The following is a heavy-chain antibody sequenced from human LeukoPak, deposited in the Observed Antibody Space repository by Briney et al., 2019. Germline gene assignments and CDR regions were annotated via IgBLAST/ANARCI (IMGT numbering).Heavy chain of an antibody. V-gene: IGHV4-39*07. CDR3: ARATTYYYDTSDYYILDY. Sequence: SETLSLTCTVSGGSISSSSYYWGWTRQPPGKGLEWIGSIYYSGSTYYNPSLKSRVTISVDTSENQFSLKLSSVTAADTAVYYCARATTYYYDTSDYYILDYWGQGTLVTVSS. CDR1: GGSISSSSYY. D-gene: IGHD3-22*01. CDR2: IYYSGST. J-gene: IGHJ4*02.